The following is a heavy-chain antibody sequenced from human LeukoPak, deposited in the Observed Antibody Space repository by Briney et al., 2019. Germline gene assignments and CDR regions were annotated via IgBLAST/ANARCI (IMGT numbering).Heavy chain of an antibody. Sequence: GGSLRLSCAASGFTFSSYGMHWVRQAPGKGLEWVAVIWYGGSNKYYADSVKGRFTISRDNSKNTLYLQMNSLRAEDTAVYYCARGVVVVTAARWVNWFDPWGQGTLVTVSS. CDR2: IWYGGSNK. J-gene: IGHJ5*02. CDR3: ARGVVVVTAARWVNWFDP. V-gene: IGHV3-33*01. CDR1: GFTFSSYG. D-gene: IGHD2-21*02.